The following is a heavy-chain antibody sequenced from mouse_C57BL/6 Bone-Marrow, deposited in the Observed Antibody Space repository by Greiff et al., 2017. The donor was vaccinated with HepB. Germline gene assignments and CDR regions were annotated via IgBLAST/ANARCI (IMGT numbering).Heavy chain of an antibody. Sequence: EVKVVESGGGLVKPGGSLKLSCAASGFTFSDYGMHWVRQAPEKGLEWVAYISSGSSTIYYADTVKGRFTISRDNAKNTLFLQMTSLRSEDTAMYYCARSEGFAYWGQGTLVTVSA. CDR3: ARSEGFAY. CDR2: ISSGSSTI. CDR1: GFTFSDYG. V-gene: IGHV5-17*01. J-gene: IGHJ3*01.